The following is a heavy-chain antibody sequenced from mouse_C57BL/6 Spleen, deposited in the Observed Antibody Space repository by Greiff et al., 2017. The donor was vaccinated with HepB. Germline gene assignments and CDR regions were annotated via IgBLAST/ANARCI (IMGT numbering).Heavy chain of an antibody. CDR1: GYAFSSSW. Sequence: VQLQQSGPELVKPGASVKISCKASGYAFSSSWMNWVKQRPGKGLEWIGRIYPGDGDTNYNGKFKGKATLTADKSSSTAYMQLSSLTSEDSAVYFCARLGYYGSGDYWGQGTTLTVSS. CDR3: ARLGYYGSGDY. J-gene: IGHJ2*01. CDR2: IYPGDGDT. D-gene: IGHD1-1*01. V-gene: IGHV1-82*01.